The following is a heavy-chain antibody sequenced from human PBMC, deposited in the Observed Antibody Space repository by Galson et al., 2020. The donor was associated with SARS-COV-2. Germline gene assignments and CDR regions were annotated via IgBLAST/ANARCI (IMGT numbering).Heavy chain of an antibody. Sequence: GGSLRLSCAASGFTFSSSWMHWVRQAQGKGLVWVSLFKSDGRTTNYADSVQGRFTISRDNARNTLYLQMHSLTTGDTAIYYCAAGDGTIGGQGTLVTVSS. CDR3: AAGDGTI. J-gene: IGHJ4*02. CDR2: FKSDGRTT. CDR1: GFTFSSSW. V-gene: IGHV3-74*01.